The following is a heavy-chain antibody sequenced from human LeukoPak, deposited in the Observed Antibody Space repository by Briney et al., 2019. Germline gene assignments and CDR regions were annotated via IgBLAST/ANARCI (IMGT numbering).Heavy chain of an antibody. D-gene: IGHD3-22*01. V-gene: IGHV3-23*01. CDR3: AKSHDSSGSDY. CDR1: GFTFSSYA. J-gene: IGHJ4*02. CDR2: SSNSGSST. Sequence: GGSLRLSCAASGFTFSSYAMSWVRQAPGKGLEWVSISSNSGSSTHYAGSVKGRFTISRDNSKDTLYLQMSSLRVEDTAVYYCAKSHDSSGSDYWGQGTLVTVSS.